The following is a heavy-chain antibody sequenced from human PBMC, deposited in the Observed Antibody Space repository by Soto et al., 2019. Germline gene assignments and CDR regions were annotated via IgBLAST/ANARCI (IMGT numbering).Heavy chain of an antibody. J-gene: IGHJ3*02. CDR1: GFTFSSYS. V-gene: IGHV3-48*01. Sequence: EVQLVESGGGLVQPGGSLRLSCAASGFTFSSYSMNWVRQAPGKGLAWVSYISSSSSSIYYADSVKGRFTISRDNAKNSLYLEMNSLRADDTAVYYCARGKGGYEGDDAFDIWGQGTMVTVSS. D-gene: IGHD5-12*01. CDR3: ARGKGGYEGDDAFDI. CDR2: ISSSSSSI.